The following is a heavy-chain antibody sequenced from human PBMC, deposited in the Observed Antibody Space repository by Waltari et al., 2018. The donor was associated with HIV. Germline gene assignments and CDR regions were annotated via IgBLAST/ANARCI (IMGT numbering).Heavy chain of an antibody. CDR2: INPSSGGT. J-gene: IGHJ4*02. CDR1: GNIFCDNH. D-gene: IGHD3-22*01. CDR3: ARDRSIVSRHYDNAVSPYFDN. Sequence: QLLSVQPAAEAKEPGASVEVSCEACGNIFCDNHTHWVPQAPGQGLVWMGWINPSSGGTNSAQKFQGRVTMTWDTSINTAYMELSGLRSDDTAVYFCARDRSIVSRHYDNAVSPYFDNWGQGTLVSVSS. V-gene: IGHV1-2*02.